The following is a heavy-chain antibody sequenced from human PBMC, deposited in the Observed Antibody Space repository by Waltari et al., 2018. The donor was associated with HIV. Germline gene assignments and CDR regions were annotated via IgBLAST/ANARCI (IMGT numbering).Heavy chain of an antibody. J-gene: IGHJ3*02. D-gene: IGHD2-8*01. CDR2: IKKDGSEK. V-gene: IGHV3-7*01. CDR1: GFTFSLYW. Sequence: EVQLVESGGGLVQPGGSLRLSCAASGFTFSLYWMTWVRQAPWKGLEWVANIKKDGSEKHYVDSVKGRFTISRDNAKNSLYLQMNSLRAEDTAVYYCARMGLMMYAIGAFDIWGQGTMVTVSS. CDR3: ARMGLMMYAIGAFDI.